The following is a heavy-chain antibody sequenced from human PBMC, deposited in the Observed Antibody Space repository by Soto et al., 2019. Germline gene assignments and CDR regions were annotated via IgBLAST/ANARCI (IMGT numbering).Heavy chain of an antibody. J-gene: IGHJ6*02. D-gene: IGHD5-18*01. CDR3: ASRSDTATTNGMDV. CDR1: GGSFSGYY. CDR2: INHSGST. V-gene: IGHV4-34*01. Sequence: QVQLQQWGAGLLKPSETLSLTCAVDGGSFSGYYWSWIRQPPGKGLEWIGEINHSGSTNYNPSLKSRVTISVDTSKNQFSLKLSSVTAADTAVYYCASRSDTATTNGMDVWGQGTTVTVSS.